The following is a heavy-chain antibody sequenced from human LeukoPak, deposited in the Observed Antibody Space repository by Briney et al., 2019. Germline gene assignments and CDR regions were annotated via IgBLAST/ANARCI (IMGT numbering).Heavy chain of an antibody. J-gene: IGHJ4*02. CDR3: AKDPPRVAAFFFKEDY. CDR2: IRYDGSSE. Sequence: GGSLRLSCAASGFTFSSYGMHWVRQAPGKGLEWVAFIRYDGSSEYYADSVKGRFSISRDNSKNMLYLQMNSLRVEDTAVYSCAKDPPRVAAFFFKEDYWSQGTLVTVSS. CDR1: GFTFSSYG. V-gene: IGHV3-30*02. D-gene: IGHD3-3*01.